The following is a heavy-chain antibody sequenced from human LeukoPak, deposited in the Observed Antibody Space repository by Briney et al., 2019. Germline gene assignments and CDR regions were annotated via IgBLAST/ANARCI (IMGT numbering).Heavy chain of an antibody. D-gene: IGHD5-12*01. V-gene: IGHV4-30-4*01. CDR3: ARHSGRGYDSPFDY. J-gene: IGHJ4*02. Sequence: SETLSLTRSVSGGSLTSDDYYWSWIRQPPGKGLEWIGYIYYSGTTYYNPSLESRVSISVDTSKNQFSLTLSSVTAADTAVYHCARHSGRGYDSPFDYWGQGTLVTVSS. CDR2: IYYSGTT. CDR1: GGSLTSDDYY.